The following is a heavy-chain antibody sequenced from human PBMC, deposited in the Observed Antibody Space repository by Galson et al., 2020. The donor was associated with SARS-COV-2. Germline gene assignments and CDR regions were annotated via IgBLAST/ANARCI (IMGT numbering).Heavy chain of an antibody. V-gene: IGHV3-30*04. CDR3: AGGKQAY. Sequence: SLRLSCAPSGFSFSGYSMQCVRQSPGKGLEWVAIISSDGRNKLYADSVKGRFTISRDNSNKTLYLQMDSLRNEDTSVYYCAGGKQAYWGKGTLVTVSS. D-gene: IGHD3-16*01. J-gene: IGHJ4*02. CDR1: GFSFSGYS. CDR2: ISSDGRNK.